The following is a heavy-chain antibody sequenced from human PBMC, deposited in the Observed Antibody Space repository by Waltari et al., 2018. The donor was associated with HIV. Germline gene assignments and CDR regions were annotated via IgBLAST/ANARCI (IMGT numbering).Heavy chain of an antibody. Sequence: EVQLVESGGGLVKPGGSLRLSCAASGFTFSNAWMSWVRQAPGKGLEWVGRMKSKTDGGTTDYAAPVKGRFTISRDDSKSTLYLQMNSLKTEDTAVYYCTTAYYYDSSGYYSVFDY. V-gene: IGHV3-15*01. J-gene: IGHJ4*01. CDR2: MKSKTDGGTT. CDR3: TTAYYYDSSGYYSVFDY. D-gene: IGHD3-22*01. CDR1: GFTFSNAW.